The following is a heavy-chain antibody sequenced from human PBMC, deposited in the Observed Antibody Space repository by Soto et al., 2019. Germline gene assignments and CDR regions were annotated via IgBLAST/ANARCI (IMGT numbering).Heavy chain of an antibody. CDR3: ANTLYHCNYLRY. V-gene: IGHV1-69*02. D-gene: IGHD2-15*01. Sequence: QVQLVQSGAEVKKPGSSVKVSCKASGGTFSSYTISWVRQAPGQGLEWMGRIIPILGIANYAQKFQGRVTITADKSTSTAYMDLSSLSSEDTAVYYSANTLYHCNYLRYSGQGTLVTVSS. CDR2: IIPILGIA. CDR1: GGTFSSYT. J-gene: IGHJ4*02.